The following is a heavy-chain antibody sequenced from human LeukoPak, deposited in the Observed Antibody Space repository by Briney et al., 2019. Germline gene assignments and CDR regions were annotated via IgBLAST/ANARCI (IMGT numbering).Heavy chain of an antibody. V-gene: IGHV3-21*01. Sequence: PGGSLRLSCAASGFTFSRYSMNWVRQAPGKGLEWVSSISSSSSYIYYADSVKGRFTISRDNAKNSLYLQMNSLRAEDTAVYYCARAVSAYYYYYYYMDVWGKGTTVTVSS. CDR1: GFTFSRYS. CDR2: ISSSSSYI. CDR3: ARAVSAYYYYYYYMDV. D-gene: IGHD5/OR15-5a*01. J-gene: IGHJ6*03.